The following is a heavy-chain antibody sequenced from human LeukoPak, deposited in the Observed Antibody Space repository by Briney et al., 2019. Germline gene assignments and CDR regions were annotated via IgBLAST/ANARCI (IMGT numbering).Heavy chain of an antibody. CDR3: AKVAQRGVDYSNSLHN. Sequence: PGGSLRLSCAASGFTLSHYGMHWVRQTPGAGLKWVAVIWPDGSDKYYATSVKGRFTISGDNSKNSLFLQMNSVTAEDTAFYYCAKVAQRGVDYSNSLHNWGQGILVTVSS. CDR1: GFTLSHYG. D-gene: IGHD4-11*01. CDR2: IWPDGSDK. J-gene: IGHJ4*02. V-gene: IGHV3-33*06.